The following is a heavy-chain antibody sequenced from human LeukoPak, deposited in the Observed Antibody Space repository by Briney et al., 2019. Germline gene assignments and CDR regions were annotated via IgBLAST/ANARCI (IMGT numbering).Heavy chain of an antibody. J-gene: IGHJ4*02. D-gene: IGHD1-26*01. CDR2: IPHSGTI. CDR1: GGSISSSNSY. CDR3: ARGREWEPKVFDY. V-gene: IGHV4-39*01. Sequence: SETLSLTCIVSGGSISSSNSYWDWIRQPPGRGLEWIGDIPHSGTINYNPSLRTRVTISADTSKNQFSLKLNSVTAADTAVYYCARGREWEPKVFDYWGQGTLVTVSS.